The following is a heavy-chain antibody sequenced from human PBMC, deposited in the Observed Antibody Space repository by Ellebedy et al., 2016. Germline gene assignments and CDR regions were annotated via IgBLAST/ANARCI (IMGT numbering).Heavy chain of an antibody. J-gene: IGHJ4*02. Sequence: SETLSLXXTVSGGSISSYYWSWIRQPPGKGLEWIGEINHSGSTNYNPSLKSRVTISVDTSKNQFSLKLSSVTAADTAVYYCARGRGSDSGSYPLLPAWRYWGQGTLVTVSS. CDR3: ARGRGSDSGSYPLLPAWRY. V-gene: IGHV4-34*01. CDR2: INHSGST. CDR1: GGSISSYY. D-gene: IGHD1-26*01.